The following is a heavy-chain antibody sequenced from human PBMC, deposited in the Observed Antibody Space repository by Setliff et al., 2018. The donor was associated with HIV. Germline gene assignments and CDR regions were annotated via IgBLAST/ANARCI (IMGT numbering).Heavy chain of an antibody. D-gene: IGHD3-3*01. V-gene: IGHV3-66*01. Sequence: PGGSLRLSCAASGFTVSSNYMSWVRQAPGKGLEWVSVIYSGGNTYYADSVKGRFTISRDNAKNSLYLQMNSLRAEDTAVYYCARDQGNTIFGVVSRGWFDPWGQGTLVTVSS. CDR1: GFTVSSNY. J-gene: IGHJ5*02. CDR2: IYSGGNT. CDR3: ARDQGNTIFGVVSRGWFDP.